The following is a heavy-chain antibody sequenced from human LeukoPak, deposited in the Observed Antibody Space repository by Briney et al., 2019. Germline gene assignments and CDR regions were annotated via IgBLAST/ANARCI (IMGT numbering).Heavy chain of an antibody. V-gene: IGHV1-8*01. J-gene: IGHJ4*02. CDR3: ARRYCSGGSCYQSFDY. CDR2: MNPNSGNT. CDR1: GYTFTSYD. Sequence: ASVKVSCKASGYTFTSYDINWVRQATGQGLEWMGWMNPNSGNTGYAQKFQGRVTMTRNTYISTAYMELSSLRSEDTAVYYCARRYCSGGSCYQSFDYWGQGTLVTVSS. D-gene: IGHD2-15*01.